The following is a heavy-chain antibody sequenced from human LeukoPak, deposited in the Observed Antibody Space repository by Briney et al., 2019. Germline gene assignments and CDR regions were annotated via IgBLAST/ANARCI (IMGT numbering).Heavy chain of an antibody. CDR2: IYYSGST. V-gene: IGHV4-61*01. CDR3: ARSPRGGWYGYYYYYGMDV. CDR1: GGSVSSGSYY. D-gene: IGHD6-19*01. Sequence: NSSETLSLTCTVSGGSVSSGSYYWSWIRQPPGKGLEWIGYIYYSGSTSYNPSLKSRVTIPVDTSKNQFSLKLSSVTAADTAVYYCARSPRGGWYGYYYYYGMDVWGQGTTVTVSS. J-gene: IGHJ6*02.